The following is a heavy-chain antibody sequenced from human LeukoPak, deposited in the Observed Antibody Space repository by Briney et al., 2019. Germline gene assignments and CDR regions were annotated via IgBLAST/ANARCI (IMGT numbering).Heavy chain of an antibody. V-gene: IGHV3-53*01. J-gene: IGHJ6*02. CDR2: IHSGGGT. CDR3: ARDSPLGATDFYYYGMDV. Sequence: GGSLRLSCAASGLTVSSNYMSWVRQAPGKGLEWASVIHSGGGTSYADSVKGRFTISRDNSKNTLYLQMNSLRVEDTAVYYCARDSPLGATDFYYYGMDVWGQGTTVTVSS. D-gene: IGHD1-26*01. CDR1: GLTVSSNY.